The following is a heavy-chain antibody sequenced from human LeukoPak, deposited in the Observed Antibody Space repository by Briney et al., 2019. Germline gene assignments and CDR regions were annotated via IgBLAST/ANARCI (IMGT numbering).Heavy chain of an antibody. CDR2: IFTSGST. CDR1: GVSISGYY. CDR3: ARENSSSSFDY. J-gene: IGHJ4*02. V-gene: IGHV4-4*07. Sequence: SETLSLTCTVSGVSISGYYWSWIRQPAGKGLEWIGRIFTSGSTNYNSSLKSRVTISVDTSKNQFSLELTSVTAADTAVYYCARENSSSSFDYWGQGTLVTVSS. D-gene: IGHD6-6*01.